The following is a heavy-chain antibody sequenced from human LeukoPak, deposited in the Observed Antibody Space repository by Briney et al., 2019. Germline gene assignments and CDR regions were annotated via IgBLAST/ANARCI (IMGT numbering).Heavy chain of an antibody. J-gene: IGHJ5*02. CDR2: INHSGST. CDR1: GGSFSGYY. D-gene: IGHD3-10*01. CDR3: ARRKNTAIAMVRGVRGGLNWFDP. V-gene: IGHV4-34*01. Sequence: SETLSLTCAVYGGSFSGYYWSWIRQPPGKGLEWIGEINHSGSTNYNPSLKSRVTISVDTSKNQFSLKLSSVTAADTAVYYCARRKNTAIAMVRGVRGGLNWFDPWGQGTLVTVSS.